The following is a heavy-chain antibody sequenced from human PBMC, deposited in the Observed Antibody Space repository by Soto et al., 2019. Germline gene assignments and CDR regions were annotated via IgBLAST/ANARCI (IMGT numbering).Heavy chain of an antibody. D-gene: IGHD1-7*01. Sequence: QVQLVESGGGVVQPGRSLRLSCAASGFTFSSYGMHWVRQAPGKGLEWVAVISYDGSNKYYADSVKGRFTISRDNSKNTLYLQMNSLRAEDTAVYYCAKGLGLYNWNYLSDLFDYWGQGTLVTVSS. CDR1: GFTFSSYG. CDR3: AKGLGLYNWNYLSDLFDY. V-gene: IGHV3-30*18. CDR2: ISYDGSNK. J-gene: IGHJ4*02.